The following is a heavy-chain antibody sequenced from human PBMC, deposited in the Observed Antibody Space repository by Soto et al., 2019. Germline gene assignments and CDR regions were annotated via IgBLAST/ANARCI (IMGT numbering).Heavy chain of an antibody. Sequence: QVQLVESGGGVVQPGRSLRLSCAASGFTFSSYAMHWVRQAPGKGLEWVAVISYDGSNKYYADSVKGRFTISRDNSKNPLYLQMNSVRAEDTAVYYCARDYYGSGYYYYGMDVWGQGTTVTVSS. CDR3: ARDYYGSGYYYYGMDV. CDR1: GFTFSSYA. CDR2: ISYDGSNK. D-gene: IGHD3-10*01. V-gene: IGHV3-30-3*01. J-gene: IGHJ6*02.